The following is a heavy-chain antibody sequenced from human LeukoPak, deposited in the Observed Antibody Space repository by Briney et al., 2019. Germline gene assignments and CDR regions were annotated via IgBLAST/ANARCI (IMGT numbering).Heavy chain of an antibody. CDR1: GGTFSSYA. J-gene: IGHJ4*02. D-gene: IGHD3-9*01. CDR3: ARATGKDILTGRKLDC. V-gene: IGHV1-69*05. Sequence: ASVKVSCKASGGTFSSYAISWVRQAPGQGLEWMGGIIPIFGTANYAQKFQGRVTMTRNTSISTAYMELSSLRSEDTAVYYCARATGKDILTGRKLDCWGQGTLVSVSS. CDR2: IIPIFGTA.